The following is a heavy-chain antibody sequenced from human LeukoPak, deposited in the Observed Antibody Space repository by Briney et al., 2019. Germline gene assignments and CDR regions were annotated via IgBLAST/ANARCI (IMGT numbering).Heavy chain of an antibody. CDR2: INHSGST. J-gene: IGHJ4*02. Sequence: PSETLYLTCAVYGGSFSGYYWSWIRQPPGKGLEWIGEINHSGSTNYNPSLKSRVTISVDTSKNQFSLKLSSVTAADTAVYYCARGRLASSTWPYYFDYWGQGTLVTVSS. CDR3: ARGRLASSTWPYYFDY. D-gene: IGHD6-13*01. CDR1: GGSFSGYY. V-gene: IGHV4-34*01.